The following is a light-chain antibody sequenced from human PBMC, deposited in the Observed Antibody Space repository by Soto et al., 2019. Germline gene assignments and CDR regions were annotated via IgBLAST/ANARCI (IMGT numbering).Light chain of an antibody. CDR1: QNIERG. Sequence: DIQMTQSPSTLSASGGDRLPITCRASQNIERGLAWYPQKPGKAPKLILYDVSSLESGVPSRFSGSGAATECILTINGLQPDDFATDFCQQFKSGTWTFGQGTKVDI. CDR2: DVS. CDR3: QQFKSGTWT. V-gene: IGKV1-5*01. J-gene: IGKJ1*01.